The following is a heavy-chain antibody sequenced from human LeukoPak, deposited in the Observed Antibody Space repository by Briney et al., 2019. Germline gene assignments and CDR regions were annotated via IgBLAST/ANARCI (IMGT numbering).Heavy chain of an antibody. D-gene: IGHD3-3*01. CDR2: IYTSGST. V-gene: IGHV4-4*07. J-gene: IGHJ6*02. CDR3: ARDGPLTIFGPEGSYYYYGMDV. CDR1: GGSISSYY. Sequence: SETLSLTCTVSGGSISSYYWSWIRQPAGKGLEWIGRIYTSGSTNYNPSLKSRVTMSVDTSKNQFSLKLSSVTAADTAVYYCARDGPLTIFGPEGSYYYYGMDVWGQGTTVTVSS.